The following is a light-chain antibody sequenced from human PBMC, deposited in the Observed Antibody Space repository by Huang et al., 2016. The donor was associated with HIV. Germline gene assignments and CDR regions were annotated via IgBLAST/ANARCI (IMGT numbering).Light chain of an antibody. V-gene: IGKV1-5*03. Sequence: DIQMTQSSATLSASVGDRVTISCRASQSVGTWLAWYQQKPGKAPNLLIYEASTLESGFPSRFSGGGSGTEFTLTINSLQPYDFATYYFQHYNSFPWTFGQGTKVEV. CDR3: QHYNSFPWT. CDR1: QSVGTW. CDR2: EAS. J-gene: IGKJ1*01.